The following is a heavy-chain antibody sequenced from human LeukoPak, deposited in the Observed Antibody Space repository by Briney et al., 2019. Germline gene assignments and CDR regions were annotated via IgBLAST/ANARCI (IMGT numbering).Heavy chain of an antibody. CDR3: GRAGNSYGLAP. CDR1: GFSITSHY. Sequence: GGSLRLSCAASGFSITSHYMTWVRQAPGKGLEWVSVIYTGGSTYYTDSVKGRFTISRDIPKNTVYLQMDNLRAEDTALYHCGRAGNSYGLAPWGQGTLVTVSS. J-gene: IGHJ4*02. CDR2: IYTGGST. V-gene: IGHV3-53*01. D-gene: IGHD5-18*01.